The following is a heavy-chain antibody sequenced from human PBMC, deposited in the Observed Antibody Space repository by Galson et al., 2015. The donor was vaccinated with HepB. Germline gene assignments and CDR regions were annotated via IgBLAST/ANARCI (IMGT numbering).Heavy chain of an antibody. CDR3: ARSGWYGWFDA. CDR1: GGSVSSSYY. V-gene: IGHV4-61*01. Sequence: SETLSLTCTVSGGSVSSSYYWSWTRQPPGKGLEWIGYVYYSGATSYNSSLGSRTTMSVDTSKNYFSLKLSSVTTADTAVYYCARSGWYGWFDAWGQGTLVSVSS. D-gene: IGHD6-19*01. CDR2: VYYSGAT. J-gene: IGHJ5*02.